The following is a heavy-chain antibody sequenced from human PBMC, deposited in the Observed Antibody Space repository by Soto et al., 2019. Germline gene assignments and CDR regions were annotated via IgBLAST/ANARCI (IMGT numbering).Heavy chain of an antibody. CDR1: GYTFTTYY. CDR3: ARNPNLSLPFHYSVMDV. CDR2: INPDTGST. J-gene: IGHJ6*02. Sequence: GASVKVSCKASGYTFTTYYLHWVRQAPGQGLEWMGIINPDTGSTSSAQNFRGRVSVTRDTSTSTVYMELYSLSSEDTAVYYCARNPNLSLPFHYSVMDVGGRGTRVTSP. V-gene: IGHV1-46*01.